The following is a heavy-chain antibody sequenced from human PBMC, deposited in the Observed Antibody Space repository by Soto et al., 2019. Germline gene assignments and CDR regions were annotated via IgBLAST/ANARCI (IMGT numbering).Heavy chain of an antibody. CDR2: IYYSGST. CDR3: ARHVQYGFWSGYYTGYYYGMDV. CDR1: GGSISSSSYY. J-gene: IGHJ6*02. V-gene: IGHV4-39*01. D-gene: IGHD3-3*01. Sequence: SETLSLTCTVSGGSISSSSYYWGWIRQPPGKGLEWIGSIYYSGSTYYNPSLKSRVTISVDTSKNQFSLKLSSVTAADTAVYYCARHVQYGFWSGYYTGYYYGMDVRGQGTTVTVSS.